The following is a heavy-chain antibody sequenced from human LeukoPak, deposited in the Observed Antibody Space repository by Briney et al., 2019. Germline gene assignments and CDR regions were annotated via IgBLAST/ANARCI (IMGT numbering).Heavy chain of an antibody. CDR2: IKEDGSET. D-gene: IGHD5-24*01. V-gene: IGHV3-7*01. CDR1: GFTFSDFG. J-gene: IGHJ4*02. CDR3: ARETPRRGETRDGYR. Sequence: GGSLRLSCAASGFTFSDFGMHWVRQAPGKGLECLANIKEDGSETYYADSVKGRFTISRDNPKNLLFLQINSLRVEDTAVYYCARETPRRGETRDGYRWGQGTVVTVSS.